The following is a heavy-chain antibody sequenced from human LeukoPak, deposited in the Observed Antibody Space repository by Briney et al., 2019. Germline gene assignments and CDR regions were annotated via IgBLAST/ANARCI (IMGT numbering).Heavy chain of an antibody. CDR1: GFTFSSYG. V-gene: IGHV3-30*18. CDR3: AKGIAAAEGFDP. D-gene: IGHD6-13*01. J-gene: IGHJ5*02. CDR2: ISYDGSNK. Sequence: PGGSLRLSCAASGFTFSSYGMHWVRQAPGKGLEWVAVISYDGSNKYYADSEKGRFTISRDNSKNTLYLQMNSLRAEDTAVYYCAKGIAAAEGFDPWGQGTLVTVSS.